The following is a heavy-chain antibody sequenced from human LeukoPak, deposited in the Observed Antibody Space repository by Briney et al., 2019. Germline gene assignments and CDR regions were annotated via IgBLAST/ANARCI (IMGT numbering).Heavy chain of an antibody. CDR3: ARDSGYRAFDL. Sequence: GKSLRLSCAASGFPFSVYWMSWVRQAPGKGLEWVANIKQDGSAKYYVDSVKGRFTISRDNAQNSLYLQLNSLRAEDTALYSCARDSGYRAFDLWGRGTLVTVSS. J-gene: IGHJ2*01. V-gene: IGHV3-7*04. CDR1: GFPFSVYW. D-gene: IGHD3-10*01. CDR2: IKQDGSAK.